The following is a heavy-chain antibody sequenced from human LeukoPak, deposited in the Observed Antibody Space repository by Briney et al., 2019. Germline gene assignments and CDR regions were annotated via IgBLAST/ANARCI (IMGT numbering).Heavy chain of an antibody. Sequence: RGSLRLSCAASGFTFSSYSMNWVRQAPGEGLEWVSSLSSSGSYIYFADSIKGRFIFSRDNAKNSLYLQLNSLRAEDTAVYYCARGVSSGPRDAFDIWGQGTMVTVSS. CDR1: GFTFSSYS. CDR2: LSSSGSYI. V-gene: IGHV3-21*01. D-gene: IGHD3-16*02. CDR3: ARGVSSGPRDAFDI. J-gene: IGHJ3*02.